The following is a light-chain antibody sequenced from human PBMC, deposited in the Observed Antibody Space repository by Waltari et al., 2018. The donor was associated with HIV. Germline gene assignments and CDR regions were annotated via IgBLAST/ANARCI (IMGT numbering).Light chain of an antibody. V-gene: IGKV4-1*01. CDR3: QQYFTTPPT. CDR1: RRVLYSCTNRNY. J-gene: IGKJ1*01. CDR2: WAS. Sequence: DIVMTQSPASLPVSLAERATIHCQSRRRVLYSCTNRNYLAWYQPKSGQPPNVLIYWASTPEYGVPDRFSGSGAGTDVNLTSSSLQAEDVVVYYCQQYFTTPPTFGQETKVEIK.